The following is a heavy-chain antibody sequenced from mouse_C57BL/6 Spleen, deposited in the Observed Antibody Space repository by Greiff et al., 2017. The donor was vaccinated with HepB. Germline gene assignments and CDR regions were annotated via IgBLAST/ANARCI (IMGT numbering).Heavy chain of an antibody. J-gene: IGHJ1*03. CDR3: ARGDYGSSDV. V-gene: IGHV1-50*01. CDR2: IDPSDSYT. D-gene: IGHD1-1*01. Sequence: QVQLQQPGAELVKPGASVKLSCKASGYTFTSYWMQWVKQRPGQGLEWIGEIDPSDSYTNYNQKFKGKATLTVDTSSSTAYMQLSSLTSEDSAVYYCARGDYGSSDVWGTGTTVTVSS. CDR1: GYTFTSYW.